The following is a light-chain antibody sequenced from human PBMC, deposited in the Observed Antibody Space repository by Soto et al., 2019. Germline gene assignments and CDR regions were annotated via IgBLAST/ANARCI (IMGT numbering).Light chain of an antibody. V-gene: IGLV2-14*01. CDR3: SSYTTSSTHWV. Sequence: QSALTQPASVSGSPGQSITISCTGTSSDVGGYNYVSWYQQHPGKAPKLMIYEVSNRPSRFSNRFSGSKSGNTASLTISGLQAEDEADYYCSSYTTSSTHWVFGGRTKLTVL. J-gene: IGLJ3*02. CDR2: EVS. CDR1: SSDVGGYNY.